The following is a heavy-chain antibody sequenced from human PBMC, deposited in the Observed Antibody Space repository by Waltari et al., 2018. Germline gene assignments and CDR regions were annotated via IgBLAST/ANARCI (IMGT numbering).Heavy chain of an antibody. CDR2: INHSGST. CDR3: AREGVSGWYYYYYMDV. V-gene: IGHV4-34*01. CDR1: GGSFSGYY. Sequence: QVQLQQWGAGLLKPSETLSLTCAVYGGSFSGYYWSWIRQPPGKGLEWIGEINHSGSTNYNPSLKSRVTISVDTSKNQFSLKLSSVTAADTAVYYCAREGVSGWYYYYYMDVWGKGTTVTVSS. J-gene: IGHJ6*03. D-gene: IGHD6-19*01.